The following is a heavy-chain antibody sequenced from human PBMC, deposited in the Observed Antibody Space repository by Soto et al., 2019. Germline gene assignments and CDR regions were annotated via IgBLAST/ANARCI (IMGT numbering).Heavy chain of an antibody. J-gene: IGHJ6*02. Sequence: QVQLQESGPGLVKPSETLSLTCTVSVGSVSSGSYYWSWIRQPPGKGLEWMGYIYYSGSTNYNPSLKSRVTISVDTSKNQFSLKLSSVTAADTAVYYCARGSASGSYWGGDYYYGMDVWGQGTTVTVSS. CDR3: ARGSASGSYWGGDYYYGMDV. CDR2: IYYSGST. CDR1: VGSVSSGSYY. D-gene: IGHD1-26*01. V-gene: IGHV4-61*01.